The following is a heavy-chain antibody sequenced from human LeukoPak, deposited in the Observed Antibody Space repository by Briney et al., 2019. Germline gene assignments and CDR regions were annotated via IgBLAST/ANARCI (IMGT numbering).Heavy chain of an antibody. CDR2: FKWNGGST. V-gene: IGHV3-20*04. Sequence: TGGSLRLSCAASGFTFDDNGMSWVRQVPGKGLEWVSGFKWNGGSTGYADSVKGRFTISRDNAKNSLFLQIKSLRAEDTALYYCARLLPGVEDAFGIWGQGTMVTVSS. CDR3: ARLLPGVEDAFGI. D-gene: IGHD3-10*01. CDR1: GFTFDDNG. J-gene: IGHJ3*02.